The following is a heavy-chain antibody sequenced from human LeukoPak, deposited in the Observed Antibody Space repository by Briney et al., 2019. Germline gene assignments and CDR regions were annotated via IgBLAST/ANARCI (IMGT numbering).Heavy chain of an antibody. J-gene: IGHJ4*02. CDR1: GFTFRSYW. CDR2: IKQDGSEK. CDR3: AREYYYGSGSYYNGY. V-gene: IGHV3-7*04. Sequence: GGSLRLSCAASGFTFRSYWMTWVRQAPEKGLEWVANIKQDGSEKYYVDSVKGRFTISRDNANNSLYLQMNSLRAEDTAVCYCAREYYYGSGSYYNGYWGQGTLVTVSS. D-gene: IGHD3-10*01.